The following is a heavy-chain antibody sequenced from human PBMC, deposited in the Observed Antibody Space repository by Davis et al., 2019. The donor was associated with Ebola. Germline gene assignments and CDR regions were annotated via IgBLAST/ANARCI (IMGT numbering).Heavy chain of an antibody. CDR3: ARGPYIDY. V-gene: IGHV4-34*01. D-gene: IGHD2-2*02. CDR1: GGSFSGYY. J-gene: IGHJ4*02. Sequence: GSLRLSCAVYGGSFSGYYWSWIRQPPGKGLEWIGEINHSGSTNYNPSLKSRVTISVDTSKNQFSLKLSSVTAADTAVYYCARGPYIDYWGQGTLVTVSS. CDR2: INHSGST.